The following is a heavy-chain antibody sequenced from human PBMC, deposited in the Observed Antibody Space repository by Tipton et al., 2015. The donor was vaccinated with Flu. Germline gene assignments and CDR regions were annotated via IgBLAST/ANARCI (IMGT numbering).Heavy chain of an antibody. Sequence: TLSLTCAVYGGSISGFYWNWIRQPAGKGLEWIGHFYGAGITDYHPSLKSRVFLSMDPSKNQFYLKLHSVTAADTAVYYCARGVGTSWFTTKWGQGTHVTVS. CDR3: ARGVGTSWFTTK. CDR2: FYGAGIT. J-gene: IGHJ4*02. D-gene: IGHD6-13*01. V-gene: IGHV4-59*10. CDR1: GGSISGFY.